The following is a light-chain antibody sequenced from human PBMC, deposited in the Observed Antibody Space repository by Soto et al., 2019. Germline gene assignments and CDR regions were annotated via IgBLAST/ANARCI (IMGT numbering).Light chain of an antibody. CDR3: QQYHTWPIT. V-gene: IGKV3-15*01. J-gene: IGKJ4*01. CDR1: QGVSRK. CDR2: GAS. Sequence: DIVITHSSATLSVSPGERVTFSCRASQGVSRKLAWYQHKPGQAPRLLISGASTGATGIPARLSGSGSGTEFTLTISSLQSEDCAIYYCQQYHTWPITFGGGTKV.